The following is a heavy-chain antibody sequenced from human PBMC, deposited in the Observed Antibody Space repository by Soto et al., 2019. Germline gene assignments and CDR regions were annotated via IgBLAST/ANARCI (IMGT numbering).Heavy chain of an antibody. J-gene: IGHJ5*02. D-gene: IGHD6-13*01. V-gene: IGHV4-31*03. CDR2: IHYTGRT. CDR3: ARVAATGPRWFDP. Sequence: SEPLSLPCSVSGGSINSGDYYRRWIRHDPGKGREWIGYIHYTGRTYYNPSLESRATISVDTSKKHFSRKLSSVTAADTAVYYCARVAATGPRWFDPWGQGXLLTVYS. CDR1: GGSINSGDYY.